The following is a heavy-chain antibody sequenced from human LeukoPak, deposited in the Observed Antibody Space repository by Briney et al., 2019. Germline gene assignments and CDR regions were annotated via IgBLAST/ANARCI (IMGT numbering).Heavy chain of an antibody. D-gene: IGHD3-22*01. Sequence: PGGSLRLSCAASGFTFSSYWMDWVRQAPGKGLVWVSRINTDGSSTNYADSVKGRFTISRDNAKNTLYLQMNSLRAEDTAVYYCARVSYYYDRSGYYIYWGRGTLVTVSS. CDR3: ARVSYYYDRSGYYIY. V-gene: IGHV3-74*01. CDR2: INTDGSST. J-gene: IGHJ4*02. CDR1: GFTFSSYW.